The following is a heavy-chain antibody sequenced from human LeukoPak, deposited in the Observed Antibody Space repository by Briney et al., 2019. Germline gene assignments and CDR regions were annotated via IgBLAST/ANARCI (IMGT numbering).Heavy chain of an antibody. D-gene: IGHD6-19*01. CDR2: IHTSGST. V-gene: IGHV4-61*02. CDR3: AAEYSSGWYLIH. CDR1: GGSISSGSYY. Sequence: SETLSLTCTVSGGSISSGSYYWTWIRQPAGKGLEWIGRIHTSGSTNYNPSLKSRVTISVDTSKNQFSLKLNPVIAADTAVYYCAAEYSSGWYLIHWGQGTLVTVSS. J-gene: IGHJ4*02.